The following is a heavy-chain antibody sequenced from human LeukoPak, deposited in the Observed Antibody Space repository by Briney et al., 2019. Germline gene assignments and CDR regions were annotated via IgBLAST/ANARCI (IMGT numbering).Heavy chain of an antibody. Sequence: GGSLRLSCAASGFTFSSSWMSWVRQAPGKGLEWVANINEDGSAKYYVDSVKGRFTISRDNAKRSLDLQVNSLRAEDTAVYYCTRSRRDGHGYWGQGALVTVSS. V-gene: IGHV3-7*01. D-gene: IGHD5-24*01. CDR3: TRSRRDGHGY. CDR1: GFTFSSSW. CDR2: INEDGSAK. J-gene: IGHJ4*02.